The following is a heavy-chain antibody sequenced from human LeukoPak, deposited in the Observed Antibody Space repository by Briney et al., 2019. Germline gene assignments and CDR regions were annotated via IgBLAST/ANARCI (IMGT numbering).Heavy chain of an antibody. V-gene: IGHV3-23*01. CDR1: GFTFSSYA. CDR3: ANRWLGSGFDY. CDR2: ISGSGGSA. D-gene: IGHD3-10*01. Sequence: GGSLRLSCAASGFTFSSYAMSWVRQAPGKGLEWVSAISGSGGSAYYADSVKGRFTISRDNSKNTLYLQMNSLRAEDTAVYYCANRWLGSGFDYWGQGTLVTVSS. J-gene: IGHJ4*02.